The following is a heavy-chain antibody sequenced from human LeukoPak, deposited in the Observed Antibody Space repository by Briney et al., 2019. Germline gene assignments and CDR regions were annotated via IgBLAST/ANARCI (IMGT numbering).Heavy chain of an antibody. D-gene: IGHD5-24*01. Sequence: KPSETLSLTCTVSGGSISSYYWSWIRQPPGKGLEWIGYIYYSGSTNYNPSLKSRVTISVDTSKNQFSLKLSSVTAADTAVYYCAREEPEMAALDYWGQGTLVTVSS. CDR3: AREEPEMAALDY. V-gene: IGHV4-59*01. CDR1: GGSISSYY. CDR2: IYYSGST. J-gene: IGHJ4*02.